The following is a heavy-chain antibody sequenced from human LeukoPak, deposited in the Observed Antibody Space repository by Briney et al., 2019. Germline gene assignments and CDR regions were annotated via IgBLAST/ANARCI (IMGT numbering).Heavy chain of an antibody. CDR3: ARDLYSLADY. D-gene: IGHD4-11*01. V-gene: IGHV1-69*01. CDR1: GGTFSSYA. J-gene: IGHJ4*02. Sequence: SVKVSCKASGGTFSSYAISWVRQAPGQGLEWMGGIIPIFGTANYAQKFQGRVTITADESTSTAYMELRSLRSDDTAVYYCARDLYSLADYWGQGTLVTVSS. CDR2: IIPIFGTA.